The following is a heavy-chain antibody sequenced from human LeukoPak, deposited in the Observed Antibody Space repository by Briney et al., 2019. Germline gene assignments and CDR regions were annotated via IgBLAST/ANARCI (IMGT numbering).Heavy chain of an antibody. CDR1: GYTFTSYA. J-gene: IGHJ1*01. CDR3: ARVSQDYGGNSSPVYFQY. CDR2: INTGNGNT. D-gene: IGHD4-23*01. V-gene: IGHV1-3*04. Sequence: ASVKVSCKASGYTFTSYAMHWVRQAPGQRLEWMGWINTGNGNTKYSQKFQGRVTITRDTSASTAYMELSSLRSEDTAVYYCARVSQDYGGNSSPVYFQYWGQGTLVTVSS.